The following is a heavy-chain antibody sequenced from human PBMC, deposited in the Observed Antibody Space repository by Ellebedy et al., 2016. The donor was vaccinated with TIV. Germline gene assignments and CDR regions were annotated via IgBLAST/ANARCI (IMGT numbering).Heavy chain of an antibody. CDR1: GYTFTSYH. J-gene: IGHJ4*02. V-gene: IGHV1-3*01. D-gene: IGHD2/OR15-2a*01. CDR2: INVGDGET. CDR3: ARVLTVIGLVYAF. Sequence: AASVKVSCKASGYTFTSYHIHWVRQAPGQRPEWMGWINVGDGETKYSQKFQGRVTITRDTSASKAYMELSSLKAEDTSVYYCARVLTVIGLVYAFWGQGTLVTVSS.